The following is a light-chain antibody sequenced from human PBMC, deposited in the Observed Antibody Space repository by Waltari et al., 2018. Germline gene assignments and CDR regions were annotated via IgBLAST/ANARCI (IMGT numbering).Light chain of an antibody. Sequence: QSVVTQPPSASGSPGQRVTISCSGSSSNIGRNTAKWYQPIPGTAPKLLFYSNKQRPSWVPDRFSGSKSGTSTSLAISGLQSEDEADYYCAAWEDSLKAVVFGGGTKLTVL. CDR2: SNK. J-gene: IGLJ3*02. CDR3: AAWEDSLKAVV. CDR1: SSNIGRNT. V-gene: IGLV1-44*01.